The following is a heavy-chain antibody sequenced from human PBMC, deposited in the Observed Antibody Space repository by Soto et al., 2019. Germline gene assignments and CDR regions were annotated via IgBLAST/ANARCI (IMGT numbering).Heavy chain of an antibody. D-gene: IGHD5-12*01. J-gene: IGHJ6*03. Sequence: QVQLVQSGAEVRKPGASVTVSCRSSGDSFNDYYIHWVRQAPGQGFEWMGWINPNGGVTKYAQKFQGWVSMTRDTSIRKVYMQLSRLRSDDTAVYYCARESGGATATLDYYYFYMDVWGTGTTVTVSS. CDR3: ARESGGATATLDYYYFYMDV. V-gene: IGHV1-2*04. CDR2: INPNGGVT. CDR1: GDSFNDYY.